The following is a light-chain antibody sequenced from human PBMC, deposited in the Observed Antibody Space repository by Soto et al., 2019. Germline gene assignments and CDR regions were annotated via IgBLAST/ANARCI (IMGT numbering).Light chain of an antibody. V-gene: IGKV3-11*01. Sequence: EIVLTQSPATLSLSPGERATLSCRASQSVKTFLVWYQQRPGQAPRLRIYDASHRAAGIPARFSGSGFGTDFTLTISSLEPEDAAVYYCQQRSNWPPITFGQGTRLVTK. CDR3: QQRSNWPPIT. CDR2: DAS. J-gene: IGKJ5*01. CDR1: QSVKTF.